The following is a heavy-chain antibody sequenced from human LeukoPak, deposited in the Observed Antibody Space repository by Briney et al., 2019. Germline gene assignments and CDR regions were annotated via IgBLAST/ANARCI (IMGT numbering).Heavy chain of an antibody. CDR2: INWNGGST. V-gene: IGHV3-20*04. CDR1: GFTFDDCG. D-gene: IGHD3-10*01. Sequence: PGGSLRLSCAASGFTFDDCGMSWVRQAPGKGLEWVSGINWNGGSTGYADSVKGRFTISRDNAKNSLYLQVSSLRAEDTAWYYCARGQNYYGSGRQTFDIWGQGTMVTVSS. J-gene: IGHJ3*02. CDR3: ARGQNYYGSGRQTFDI.